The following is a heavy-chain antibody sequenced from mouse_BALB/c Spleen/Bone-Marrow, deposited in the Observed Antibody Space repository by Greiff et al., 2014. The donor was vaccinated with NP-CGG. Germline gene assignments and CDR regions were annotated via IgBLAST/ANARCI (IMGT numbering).Heavy chain of an antibody. CDR2: ISTYSGNT. V-gene: IGHV1-67*01. J-gene: IGHJ2*01. CDR1: GYTFNDYA. Sequence: VQRVQSGPELVRPGVSVKISCKASGYTFNDYAMHWVKQSHAQSPEWIGVISTYSGNTNYNQKFKGKATMTVDKSSSTAYTELARLTSEESTIYYCARWYYFDYWGQGTTLTVSS. CDR3: ARWYYFDY.